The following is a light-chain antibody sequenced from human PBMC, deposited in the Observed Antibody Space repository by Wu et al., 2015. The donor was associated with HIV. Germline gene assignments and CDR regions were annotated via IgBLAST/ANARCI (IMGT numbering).Light chain of an antibody. CDR1: QSISSN. J-gene: IGKJ2*01. CDR2: GAS. Sequence: EIVMTQTPATLSVSPGKRATLSRRASQSISSNLAWYQQKPGQAPRLLIWGASTRATGIPARFSGSGSGTEFTLSISSMQSEDFAVYYCLQYNNWPPFTFGQGTKLEVK. V-gene: IGKV3-15*01. CDR3: LQYNNWPPFT.